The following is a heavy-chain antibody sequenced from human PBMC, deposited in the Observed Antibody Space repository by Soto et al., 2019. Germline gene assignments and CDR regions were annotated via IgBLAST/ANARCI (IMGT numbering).Heavy chain of an antibody. V-gene: IGHV3-23*01. Sequence: EVQLLESGGGLAQPGGSLRLSCAASGFTFSDHAMGWVRQAPGKGLEWVSSISDNGGSTYYADSVGGRFTISRDNSKNTLYLQMNSPRAEDTAVYYCAKDYGSGSYGPWGQGTLVTVSS. CDR2: ISDNGGST. CDR1: GFTFSDHA. J-gene: IGHJ5*02. D-gene: IGHD3-10*01. CDR3: AKDYGSGSYGP.